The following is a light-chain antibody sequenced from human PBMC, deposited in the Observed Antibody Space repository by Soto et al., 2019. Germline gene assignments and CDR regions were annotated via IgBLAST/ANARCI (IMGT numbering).Light chain of an antibody. CDR1: QSVNIY. CDR2: GAS. CDR3: QQYDDWLRLT. V-gene: IGKV3D-15*01. J-gene: IGKJ4*01. Sequence: EIVMTQAPPTLPESPGERATLSCRASQSVNIYLPWYQQKPDQAPSLLIFGASSRATGIPARFSGSGCGTEFNLTISSLQSEDFAVYFCQQYDDWLRLTFGGGTKVDIK.